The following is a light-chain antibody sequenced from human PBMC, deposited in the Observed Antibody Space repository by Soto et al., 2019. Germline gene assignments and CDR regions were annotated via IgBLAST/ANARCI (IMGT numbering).Light chain of an antibody. V-gene: IGKV3-20*01. CDR2: GAS. CDR3: RQYGSSGT. Sequence: IVLTHSPCTLSLSPLQRATLSFRASQRLSASDIAWYQQKPGQAPKFLIYGASNRATGIPDRFSGSGSGTDFTLTISRLEPEDFAVYYCRQYGSSGTFGQGTKVDIK. J-gene: IGKJ1*01. CDR1: QRLSASD.